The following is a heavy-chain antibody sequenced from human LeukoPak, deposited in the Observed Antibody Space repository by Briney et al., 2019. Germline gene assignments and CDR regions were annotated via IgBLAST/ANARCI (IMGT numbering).Heavy chain of an antibody. CDR2: IYPGDSDT. CDR3: ARLGTYWSNYYFEY. Sequence: GESLKISCKGSGYSFTSYWIGWVRQMPGKGLEWMGIIYPGDSDTRYNPSFQGQVTISVDKSISTAYLQWSSLKATDTAMYYCARLGTYWSNYYFEYWGQGTLVTVSS. CDR1: GYSFTSYW. J-gene: IGHJ4*02. D-gene: IGHD3-10*01. V-gene: IGHV5-51*01.